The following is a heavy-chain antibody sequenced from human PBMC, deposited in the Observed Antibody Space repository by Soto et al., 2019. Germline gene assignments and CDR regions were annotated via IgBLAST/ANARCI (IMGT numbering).Heavy chain of an antibody. Sequence: QVQLQQWGAGLLKPSETLSLTCAVYGGCFSGYYWTWISQRPGKGLEWIGEINHSGSTNYNPSLKSRVTLSVDTSKNQFSLKRSSVTAADTAVYYCARVYGRNFDYWGQGTLVTVSS. J-gene: IGHJ4*02. CDR2: INHSGST. CDR1: GGCFSGYY. D-gene: IGHD3-10*01. CDR3: ARVYGRNFDY. V-gene: IGHV4-34*01.